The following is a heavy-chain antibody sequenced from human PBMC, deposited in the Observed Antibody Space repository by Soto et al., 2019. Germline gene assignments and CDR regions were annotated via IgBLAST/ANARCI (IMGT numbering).Heavy chain of an antibody. V-gene: IGHV4-30-2*01. J-gene: IGHJ6*02. D-gene: IGHD4-17*01. CDR3: ARAHYGDYGYGMDV. CDR1: GGSISSGGYS. CDR2: IYHSGST. Sequence: QPQLQESGSGLVKPSQTLSLTCAVSGGSISSGGYSWSWIRQPPGKGLEWIGYIYHSGSTYYNPSLKSRVTISVDRSKNQFSLKLSSVTAADTAVYYCARAHYGDYGYGMDVWGQGTTVTVSS.